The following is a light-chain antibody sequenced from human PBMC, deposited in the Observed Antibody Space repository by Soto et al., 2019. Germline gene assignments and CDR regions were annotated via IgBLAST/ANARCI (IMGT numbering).Light chain of an antibody. CDR2: ESN. CDR1: NSNIGNNY. V-gene: IGLV1-51*02. J-gene: IGLJ2*01. Sequence: QSVLTQPPSMSAAPGQKVTISCSGSNSNIGNNYVSWYQQFPGTAPKLLIYESNKRPSGIPDRFSGSKSGTSATLGITGLQTGDEADYYCGTWDNSLSGGFFGGGTKVTVL. CDR3: GTWDNSLSGGF.